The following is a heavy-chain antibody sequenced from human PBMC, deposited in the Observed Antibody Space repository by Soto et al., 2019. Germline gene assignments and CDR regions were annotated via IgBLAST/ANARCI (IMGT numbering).Heavy chain of an antibody. CDR2: MNPNSGNT. V-gene: IGHV1-8*01. CDR3: ARGPSVVRYFDWSLVHPYYYYYGTDV. J-gene: IGHJ6*04. D-gene: IGHD3-9*01. Sequence: ASVKVSCKASGYTFTSYDINWVRQATGQGLEWMGWMNPNSGNTGYAQKFQGRVTMTRNTSISTAYMELSSLRSEDTAVYYCARGPSVVRYFDWSLVHPYYYYYGTDVWGKGTMV. CDR1: GYTFTSYD.